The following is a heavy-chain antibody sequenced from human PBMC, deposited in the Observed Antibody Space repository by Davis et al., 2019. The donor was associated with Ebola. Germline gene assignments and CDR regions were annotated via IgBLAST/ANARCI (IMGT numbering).Heavy chain of an antibody. Sequence: PGGSLRLSCAASGFTFSTFWMHWVRQVPGKGLEWVSQIGSDGSYTGYADSVKGRFTISRDNAKNTVYLQMNSLRAEDTAVYYCARVLRAYNRYYGMDVWGQGTTVTVSS. V-gene: IGHV3-74*01. CDR1: GFTFSTFW. J-gene: IGHJ6*02. CDR2: IGSDGSYT. CDR3: ARVLRAYNRYYGMDV. D-gene: IGHD1-14*01.